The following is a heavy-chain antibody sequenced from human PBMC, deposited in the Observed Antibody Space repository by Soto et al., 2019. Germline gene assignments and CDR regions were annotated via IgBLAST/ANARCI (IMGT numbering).Heavy chain of an antibody. J-gene: IGHJ4*02. Sequence: ESGGGVVPPGRSLRLSCAASGFTFSSHSMHWVRQAPGKGLEWVAVISSDGVNKYYADSTTGRFAVSRDNSKNTLYLQLNSLRAEDTAVYYCAREPTTVEVRIDYWGQGTLVTVSS. CDR2: ISSDGVNK. D-gene: IGHD4-17*01. CDR1: GFTFSSHS. V-gene: IGHV3-30*09. CDR3: AREPTTVEVRIDY.